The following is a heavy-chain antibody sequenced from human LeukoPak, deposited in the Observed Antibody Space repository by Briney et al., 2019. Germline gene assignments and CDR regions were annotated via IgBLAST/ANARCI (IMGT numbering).Heavy chain of an antibody. Sequence: PSQTLSLTCTVSGGSISSGDYYWSWIRQPPGKGLEWIGYIYYSGSTYYNPSRKSRVTISVDTSKNQCSLKLGSVTAADTAVYYCARGGFGILVVVADNWFDPWGQGTLVTVSS. V-gene: IGHV4-30-4*01. J-gene: IGHJ5*02. CDR1: GGSISSGDYY. CDR3: ARGGFGILVVVADNWFDP. D-gene: IGHD2-15*01. CDR2: IYYSGST.